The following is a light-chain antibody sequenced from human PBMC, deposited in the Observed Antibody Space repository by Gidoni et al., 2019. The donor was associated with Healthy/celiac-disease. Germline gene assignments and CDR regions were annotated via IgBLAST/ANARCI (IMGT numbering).Light chain of an antibody. CDR1: SSDVGSYNL. Sequence: QSALTPPASVSESPGQSITISCTGTSSDVGSYNLVSWYQQHPGKAPKLMIYEVSKRPSGVSNRFSGSKSGNTASLTISGLQAEDEADYYCCSYAGSVVFGGGTKLTVL. CDR2: EVS. V-gene: IGLV2-23*02. CDR3: CSYAGSVV. J-gene: IGLJ2*01.